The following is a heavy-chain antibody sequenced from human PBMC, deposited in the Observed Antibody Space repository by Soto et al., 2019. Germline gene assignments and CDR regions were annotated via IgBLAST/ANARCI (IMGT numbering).Heavy chain of an antibody. CDR1: GGSFSDYY. CDR3: ARGGCSGGSCYRPFFSD. D-gene: IGHD2-15*01. CDR2: INHSGST. Sequence: QVQLQQWGAALLKPSETLSLTCAVYGGSFSDYYWSWIRQPPGKGLEWIGEINHSGSTIYNPSLKSRVTMSVDTSKIQFSLNLTSVTAADTAVYYCARGGCSGGSCYRPFFSDWGQGTLVTVSS. J-gene: IGHJ4*02. V-gene: IGHV4-34*02.